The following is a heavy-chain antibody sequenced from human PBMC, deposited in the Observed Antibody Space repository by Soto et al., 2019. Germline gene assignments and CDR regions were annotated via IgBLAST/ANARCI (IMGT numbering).Heavy chain of an antibody. Sequence: EVQLVESGGGLVQPGESLRLSCAASGFTFDYYWMHWVRQAAGKGLVWVSRVHSGGTTTTYADSVKGRFTISRDNARNTVSLQMSSLRAEDTALYYCARGDRGGFYLLGHGTMVTVSS. CDR1: GFTFDYYW. CDR2: VHSGGTTT. CDR3: ARGDRGGFYL. J-gene: IGHJ3*01. V-gene: IGHV3-74*01. D-gene: IGHD3-10*01.